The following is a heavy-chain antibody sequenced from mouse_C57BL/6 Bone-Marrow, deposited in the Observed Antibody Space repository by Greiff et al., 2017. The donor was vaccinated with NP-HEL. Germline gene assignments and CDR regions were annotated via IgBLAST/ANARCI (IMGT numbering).Heavy chain of an antibody. D-gene: IGHD1-1*01. Sequence: VHLVESGGGLVKPGGSLKLSCAASGFTFSSYAMSWVRQTPEKRLEWVATISDGGSYTYYPDNVKGRFTISRDNAKNNLYLQMSHLKSEDTAMYYCARRLRFAYWGQGTLVTVSA. V-gene: IGHV5-4*01. CDR3: ARRLRFAY. CDR2: ISDGGSYT. CDR1: GFTFSSYA. J-gene: IGHJ3*01.